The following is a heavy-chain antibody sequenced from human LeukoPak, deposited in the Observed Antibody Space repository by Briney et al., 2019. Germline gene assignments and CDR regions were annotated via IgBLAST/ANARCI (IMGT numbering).Heavy chain of an antibody. CDR2: ISSSSSYI. J-gene: IGHJ3*02. CDR3: AREILITIWGAFDI. Sequence: GGSLRLSCAASGFTFSSYSMNWVRQAPGKGLEWVSSISSSSSYIYYADSVKGRFTISRDNAKNSLYLQMNSLRAEDTAVYYCAREILITIWGAFDIWGQGTMVTVSS. V-gene: IGHV3-21*01. D-gene: IGHD3-3*01. CDR1: GFTFSSYS.